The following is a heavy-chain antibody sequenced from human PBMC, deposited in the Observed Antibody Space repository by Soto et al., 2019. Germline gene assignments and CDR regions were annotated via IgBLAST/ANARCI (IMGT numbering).Heavy chain of an antibody. V-gene: IGHV3-74*01. CDR2: VNGDGSDT. CDR3: VWYSGRYYGFDY. D-gene: IGHD1-26*01. CDR1: GFSFSSSW. J-gene: IGHJ4*02. Sequence: PGGSLRLSFAASGFSFSSSWMHWFRQAPGKGLLWVSRVNGDGSDTIYADSVKGRFTISRDNAKSTLYLQMDSLRAEDTAMYYCVWYSGRYYGFDYWGQGALVTVSS.